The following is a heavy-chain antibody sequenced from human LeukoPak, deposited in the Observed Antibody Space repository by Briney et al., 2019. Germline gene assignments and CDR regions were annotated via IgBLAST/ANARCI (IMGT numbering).Heavy chain of an antibody. Sequence: PGGSLRLSCAASGFTFSGYSMNWVRQAPGKGLEWVSYITSSSSAIYYADSVKGRFTISRDIARNSLYLQMNSLRAEDTAVYYCARVRGSYHFDYWGQGTLVTVSS. V-gene: IGHV3-48*01. D-gene: IGHD1-26*01. CDR2: ITSSSSAI. CDR3: ARVRGSYHFDY. J-gene: IGHJ4*02. CDR1: GFTFSGYS.